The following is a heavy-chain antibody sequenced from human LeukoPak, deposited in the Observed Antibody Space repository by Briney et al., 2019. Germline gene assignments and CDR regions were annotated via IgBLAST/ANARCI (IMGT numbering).Heavy chain of an antibody. D-gene: IGHD1-1*01. CDR1: GFTFSSYA. J-gene: IGHJ4*02. CDR2: ISYDGSNK. V-gene: IGHV3-30-3*01. Sequence: PGRSLRLSCAASGFTFSSYAMHWVRQAPGKGLEWVAVISYDGSNKYYADSVKGRFTISRDNSKNTLYLQMNSLRAEDTAVYYCATQELEFDYWGQGTLVTVSS. CDR3: ATQELEFDY.